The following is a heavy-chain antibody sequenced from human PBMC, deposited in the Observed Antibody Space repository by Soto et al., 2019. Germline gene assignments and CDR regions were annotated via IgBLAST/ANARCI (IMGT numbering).Heavy chain of an antibody. D-gene: IGHD6-6*01. CDR1: GFTFSSYA. Sequence: GGSLRLSCAASGFTFSSYAMSWVRQAPGKGLEWVSNISENGGNRYYADSVKGRFTISRDNVKNTVYLQMNSLRAEDTAVYYCTRTISALPGDDYWGQETLVTVSS. J-gene: IGHJ4*02. V-gene: IGHV3-23*01. CDR2: ISENGGNR. CDR3: TRTISALPGDDY.